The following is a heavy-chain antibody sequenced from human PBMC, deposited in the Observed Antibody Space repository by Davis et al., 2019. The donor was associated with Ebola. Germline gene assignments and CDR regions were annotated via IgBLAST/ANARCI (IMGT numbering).Heavy chain of an antibody. J-gene: IGHJ6*02. V-gene: IGHV4-34*01. CDR2: INHSGST. Sequence: SETLSLTCTVSGGSISSYYWSWIRQPPGKGLEWIGEINHSGSTNYNPSLKCRVTISVDTSKNQFSLKLSSVTAADTAVYYCARDSGFTVTGGMDVWGQGTTVTVPS. D-gene: IGHD4-17*01. CDR1: GGSISSYY. CDR3: ARDSGFTVTGGMDV.